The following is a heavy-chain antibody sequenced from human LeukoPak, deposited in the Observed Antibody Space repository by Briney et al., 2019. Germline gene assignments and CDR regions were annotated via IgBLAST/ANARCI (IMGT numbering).Heavy chain of an antibody. CDR2: IYGSGGT. V-gene: IGHV4-59*08. J-gene: IGHJ6*02. D-gene: IGHD1-26*01. Sequence: KPSETLSLTCTVSGGSIGTYYWGWVRQPPGKGLECLAYIYGSGGTNYNPSLNSRVTISLDTSRNQFSLRLSSVTAADTAVYYCARHQHAGREHYYGIDVWGQGTTVSVSS. CDR1: GGSIGTYY. CDR3: ARHQHAGREHYYGIDV.